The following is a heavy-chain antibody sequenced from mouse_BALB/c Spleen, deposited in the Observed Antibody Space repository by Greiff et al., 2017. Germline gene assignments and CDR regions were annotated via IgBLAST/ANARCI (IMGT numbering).Heavy chain of an antibody. D-gene: IGHD2-1*01. J-gene: IGHJ1*01. CDR3: ARRYGKGGYFDV. CDR2: INSNGGST. V-gene: IGHV5-6-2*01. Sequence: EVKLVESGGGLVKLGGSLKLSCAASGFTFSSYYMSWVRQTPEKRLELVAAINSNGGSTYYPDTVKGRFTISRDNAKNTLYLQMSSLKSEDTALYYCARRYGKGGYFDVWGAGTTVTVSS. CDR1: GFTFSSYY.